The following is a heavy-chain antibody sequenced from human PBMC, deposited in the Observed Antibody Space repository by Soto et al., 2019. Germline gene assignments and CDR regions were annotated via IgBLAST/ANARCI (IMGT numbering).Heavy chain of an antibody. Sequence: ASVKVSCKASGYTFTSYYMHWVLQAPGQGLEWMGIINPSGGSTSYAQKFQGRVTMTRDTSTSTVYMELSSLRSEDTAVYYCARDLRGYCSGGSCYAWFDPWGQGTLVTVSS. J-gene: IGHJ5*02. V-gene: IGHV1-46*01. D-gene: IGHD2-15*01. CDR1: GYTFTSYY. CDR2: INPSGGST. CDR3: ARDLRGYCSGGSCYAWFDP.